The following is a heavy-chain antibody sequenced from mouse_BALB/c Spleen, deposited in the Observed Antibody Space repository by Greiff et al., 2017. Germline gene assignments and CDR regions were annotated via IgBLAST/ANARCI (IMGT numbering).Heavy chain of an antibody. D-gene: IGHD1-1*01. CDR1: GFSLTSYD. V-gene: IGHV2-9-2*01. Sequence: QVQLKQSGPGLVAPSQSLSITCTVSGFSLTSYDISWIRQPPGKGLEWLGVIWTGGGTNYNSAFMSRLSISKDNSKSQVFLKMNSLQTDDTAIYYCVRAYYYGSPYAMDYWGQGTSVTVSS. CDR3: VRAYYYGSPYAMDY. CDR2: IWTGGGT. J-gene: IGHJ4*01.